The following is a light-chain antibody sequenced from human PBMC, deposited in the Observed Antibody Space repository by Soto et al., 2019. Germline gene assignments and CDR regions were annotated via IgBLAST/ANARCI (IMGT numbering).Light chain of an antibody. CDR2: AAS. J-gene: IGKJ4*01. V-gene: IGKV1-39*01. Sequence: DIPMTQSPSSLSASVGDRVTITCRASQSISSYLNWYQQKPGKAPKLLIYAASTLQGGVPSRFTGSESGTDFTLTISSLQPEDFATYYCQQSYSTPVTFGGGTKVEIK. CDR3: QQSYSTPVT. CDR1: QSISSY.